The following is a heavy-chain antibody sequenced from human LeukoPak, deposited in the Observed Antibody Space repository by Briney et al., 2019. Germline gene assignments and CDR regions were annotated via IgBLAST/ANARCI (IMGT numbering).Heavy chain of an antibody. V-gene: IGHV4-39*01. J-gene: IGHJ4*02. CDR2: VYYTGAT. CDR1: GDSITNTIYY. CDR3: ATIRRYGGNPAYYFDD. Sequence: SETLSLTCSVSGDSITNTIYYWAWARQPPGKGLEWIGTVYYTGATFYKPSLKSRVTVSADTSRNQFSLSLRSVTAADAAVYYCATIRRYGGNPAYYFDDWGQGTLVTVSS. D-gene: IGHD5-12*01.